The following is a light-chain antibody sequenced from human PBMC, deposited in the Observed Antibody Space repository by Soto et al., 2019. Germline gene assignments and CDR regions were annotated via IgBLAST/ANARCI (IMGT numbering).Light chain of an antibody. CDR2: DAS. V-gene: IGKV3-15*01. CDR1: QSVRSN. J-gene: IGKJ1*01. CDR3: QQYNNWPPWT. Sequence: EIVMTQSPVTLSVSPGERATLSCRASQSVRSNLAWYQQKPGQAPRLLMYDASTRATGSPARFSGSGSGTEFTLTISSLQSEDFAVYYCQQYNNWPPWTFGQGTKVEIK.